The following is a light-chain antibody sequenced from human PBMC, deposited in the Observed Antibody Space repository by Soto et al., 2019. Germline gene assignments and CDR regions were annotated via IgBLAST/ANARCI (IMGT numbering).Light chain of an antibody. CDR1: SSDIGGYNE. Sequence: QSALAQPPSASGSPGQSVTISCTGTSSDIGGYNEVSWYQHHPGKAPKLMIYDVTKRPSGVPDRFSGSRSGNTASPTVSGLQAEDEADYYCSSYAGSNNYVFGSGTKVTVL. CDR2: DVT. CDR3: SSYAGSNNYV. V-gene: IGLV2-8*01. J-gene: IGLJ1*01.